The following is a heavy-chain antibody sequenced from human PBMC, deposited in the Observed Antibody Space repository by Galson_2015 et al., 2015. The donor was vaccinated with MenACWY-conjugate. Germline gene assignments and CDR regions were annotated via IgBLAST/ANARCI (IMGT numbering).Heavy chain of an antibody. CDR3: ARRCSGGSCYPRDAFDI. D-gene: IGHD2-15*01. CDR2: IYPGDSDT. V-gene: IGHV5-51*01. CDR1: GYSFTSYW. Sequence: QSGAEVKKPGESLKISCKGSGYSFTSYWVGWVRQMPGKGLEWMGIIYPGDSDTRYSPSFQGQVTISADKSISTAYLQWSSLKASDTAMYYCARRCSGGSCYPRDAFDIWGQGTMVTVSS. J-gene: IGHJ3*02.